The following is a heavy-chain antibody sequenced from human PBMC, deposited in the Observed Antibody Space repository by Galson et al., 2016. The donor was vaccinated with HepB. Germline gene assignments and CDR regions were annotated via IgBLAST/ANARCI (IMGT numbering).Heavy chain of an antibody. V-gene: IGHV3-33*01. J-gene: IGHJ6*02. CDR2: IWYDGSNK. Sequence: SLRLSCAASRFTFSHFGMHWVRQAPGKGLEWVAFIWYDGSNKYYGDSVKGRFTISRDNSKNIQYLHMNSLRAEDTAVYYCARGSHDSFMDVWGQGTTVTVSS. CDR1: RFTFSHFG. CDR3: ARGSHDSFMDV. D-gene: IGHD3-16*01.